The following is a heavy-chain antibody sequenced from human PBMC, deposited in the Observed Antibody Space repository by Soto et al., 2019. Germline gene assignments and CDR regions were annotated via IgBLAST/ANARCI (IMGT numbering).Heavy chain of an antibody. CDR3: ARGPTHYYFDY. CDR2: IYYSGST. Sequence: SETLSLTCTVSGGSISSSSYYWGWIRQPPGKGLEWIGSIYYSGSTYYSPSLKSRITISVDTSKNQFSLKLSSVTAADTAVYYCARGPTHYYFDYWGQGSLVTVSS. J-gene: IGHJ4*02. CDR1: GGSISSSSYY. V-gene: IGHV4-39*01.